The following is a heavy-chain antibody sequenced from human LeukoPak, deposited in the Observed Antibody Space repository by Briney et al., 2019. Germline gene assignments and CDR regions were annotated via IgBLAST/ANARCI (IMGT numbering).Heavy chain of an antibody. D-gene: IGHD2-8*02. Sequence: ASVKVSCKASGGTFTSYAISWVRQAPGQGLEWMGWINPNSGGTNYAQKFQGRVTMTRDTSISTAYMELSRLRSDDTAVYYCARVLSWSSLDYWGQGTLVTVSS. V-gene: IGHV1-2*02. CDR1: GGTFTSYA. CDR3: ARVLSWSSLDY. J-gene: IGHJ4*02. CDR2: INPNSGGT.